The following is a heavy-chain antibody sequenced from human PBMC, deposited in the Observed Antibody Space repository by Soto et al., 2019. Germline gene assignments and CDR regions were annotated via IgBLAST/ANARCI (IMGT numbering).Heavy chain of an antibody. Sequence: PSETLSLTCTVSGGSISSSSYYWGWIRQPPGKGLEWIGSIYYSGSTYYNPSLKSRVTISVDTSKNQFSLKLTSVTAADTAAYYCARHSWCDVWYRYRIDYWGQGTLVTVSS. CDR1: GGSISSSSYY. V-gene: IGHV4-39*01. D-gene: IGHD6-13*01. CDR3: ARHSWCDVWYRYRIDY. CDR2: IYYSGST. J-gene: IGHJ4*02.